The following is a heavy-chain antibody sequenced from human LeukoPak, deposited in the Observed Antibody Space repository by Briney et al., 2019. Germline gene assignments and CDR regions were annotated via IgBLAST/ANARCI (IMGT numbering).Heavy chain of an antibody. D-gene: IGHD6-19*01. CDR3: AMGAVAGTLVWFDP. J-gene: IGHJ5*02. CDR1: GYTLTELS. CDR2: FDPEDDET. Sequence: ASVKVFCKVSGYTLTELSIHWVRQAPGKGLEWMGGFDPEDDETIYAQKFQGRVTTTEDTSTDTAYMELSSLRSEGTAVYYCAMGAVAGTLVWFDPWGQGTLVTVSS. V-gene: IGHV1-24*01.